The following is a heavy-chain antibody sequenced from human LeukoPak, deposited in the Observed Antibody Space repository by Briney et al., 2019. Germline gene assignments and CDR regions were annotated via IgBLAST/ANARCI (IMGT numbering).Heavy chain of an antibody. D-gene: IGHD3-10*01. CDR2: MNPNSGNT. J-gene: IGHJ4*02. CDR1: GYTFTSYD. Sequence: EASVKVSCKASGYTFTSYDINWVRQATGQGLEWVGWMNPNSGNTGYAQKFQGRVTMTRNTSISTAYMELSSLRSEDTAVYYCARGAYYYGSGGQLAHWGQGTLVTVSS. CDR3: ARGAYYYGSGGQLAH. V-gene: IGHV1-8*01.